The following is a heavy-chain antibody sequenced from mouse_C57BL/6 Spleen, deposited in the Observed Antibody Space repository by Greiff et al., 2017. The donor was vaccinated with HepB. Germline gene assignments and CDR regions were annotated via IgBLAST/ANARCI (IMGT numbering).Heavy chain of an antibody. Sequence: QVQLQQPGAELVKPGASVKLSCKASGYTFTSYWMHWVKQRPGQGLEWIGMIHPNSGSTNYNEKFKSKATLTVDKSSSTAYMQLSSLTSEDSAVYYCARGGGSSDVTFDYWGQGTTLTVSS. J-gene: IGHJ2*01. CDR2: IHPNSGST. D-gene: IGHD1-1*01. CDR1: GYTFTSYW. V-gene: IGHV1-64*01. CDR3: ARGGGSSDVTFDY.